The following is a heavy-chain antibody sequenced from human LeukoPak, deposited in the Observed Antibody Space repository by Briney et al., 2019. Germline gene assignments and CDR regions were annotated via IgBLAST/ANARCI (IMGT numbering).Heavy chain of an antibody. CDR3: ARAALLFYGSGSYGDYFDY. V-gene: IGHV3-11*01. CDR1: GFTFSDYY. Sequence: GGSLRLSCAASGFTFSDYYISWIRQAPGKGLEWVSYISSSGSTIYYADSVKGRFTISRDNAKNSLYLQMNSLRAEDTAVYYCARAALLFYGSGSYGDYFDYWGQGNLVTVSS. CDR2: ISSSGSTI. D-gene: IGHD3-10*01. J-gene: IGHJ4*02.